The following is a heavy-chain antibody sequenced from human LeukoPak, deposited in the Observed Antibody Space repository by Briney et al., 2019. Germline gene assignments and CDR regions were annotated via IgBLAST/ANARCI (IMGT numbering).Heavy chain of an antibody. CDR2: ISSSSSYI. CDR3: ARGDTAMVGDYFDY. CDR1: GFTFSGIS. V-gene: IGHV3-21*01. D-gene: IGHD5-18*01. Sequence: GGSLGLSCAASGFTFSGISRNWVPQAPGKGLEGSTSISSSSSYIYYADSVKGRFTISRDNAKNSPYLQMNSLRAEDTAVYYCARGDTAMVGDYFDYWGQGTLVTVSS. J-gene: IGHJ4*02.